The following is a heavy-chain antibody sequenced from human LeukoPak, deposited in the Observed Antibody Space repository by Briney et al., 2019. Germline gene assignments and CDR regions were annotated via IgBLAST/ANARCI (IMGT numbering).Heavy chain of an antibody. CDR1: GLTFNNAW. V-gene: IGHV3-15*01. CDR3: TTDQYSGTMTFDY. D-gene: IGHD3-22*01. J-gene: IGHJ4*02. CDR2: IKSKTDSGTT. Sequence: PGGSLRLSCAASGLTFNNAWMSSVRQAPGKGLEWVGRIKSKTDSGTTDYAAPVKVRFTISRDDSKNTLYLRMNRLKTEDTAVYYCTTDQYSGTMTFDYWGQGTLVTVSS.